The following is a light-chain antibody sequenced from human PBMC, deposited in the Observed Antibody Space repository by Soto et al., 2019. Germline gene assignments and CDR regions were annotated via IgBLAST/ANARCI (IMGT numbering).Light chain of an antibody. CDR2: QAS. Sequence: DIQMTQSPSTLSASVGDRVTITCRASQSISSWLAWYQQKPGKAPKLLIYQASSLQSGVPSRFSGSGSETEFTLTISSLLPVDFATYFCQQYKSYFRTFGQGTKVDIK. J-gene: IGKJ1*01. CDR1: QSISSW. V-gene: IGKV1-5*03. CDR3: QQYKSYFRT.